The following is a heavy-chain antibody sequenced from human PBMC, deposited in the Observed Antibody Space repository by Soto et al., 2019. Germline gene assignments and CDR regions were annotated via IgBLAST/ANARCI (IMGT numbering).Heavy chain of an antibody. CDR3: ARDLTVYYGSGSYDY. Sequence: ASVKVSCKASGYTFTSYGISWVRQAPGQGLEWMGWISAYNGNTNYAQKLQGRVTMTTDTSTSTAYMELRSLRSDDTAVYYCARDLTVYYGSGSYDYWGQGTLVTVSS. CDR2: ISAYNGNT. V-gene: IGHV1-18*01. J-gene: IGHJ4*02. CDR1: GYTFTSYG. D-gene: IGHD3-10*01.